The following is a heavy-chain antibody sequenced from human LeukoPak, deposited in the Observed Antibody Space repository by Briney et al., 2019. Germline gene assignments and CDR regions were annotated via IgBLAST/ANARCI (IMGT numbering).Heavy chain of an antibody. CDR2: IYYSGST. V-gene: IGHV4-39*07. D-gene: IGHD2-15*01. Sequence: SETLSLTCTVSGDSISTSNSYWGWIRQPPGKGLEWIGSIYYSGSTYYNPSLKSRVTISVDTSKNQFSLKLSSVTAADTAVYYWARVDCSGGSCYTAFDIWGQGTMVTVSS. CDR3: ARVDCSGGSCYTAFDI. CDR1: GDSISTSNSY. J-gene: IGHJ3*02.